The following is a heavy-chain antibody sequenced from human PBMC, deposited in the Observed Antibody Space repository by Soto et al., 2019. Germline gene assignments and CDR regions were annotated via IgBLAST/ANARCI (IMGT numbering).Heavy chain of an antibody. CDR1: GYTFTSYG. D-gene: IGHD3-16*01. CDR3: ARDPYLGDHQY. Sequence: ASVKVSCKASGYTFTSYGISWVRQAPGQGLEWVGWISAYSGKTHYAQKFQGKVTMTTDTSTNTAYLELRSLRSDDTAVYYCARDPYLGDHQYWGQGTLVTVSS. J-gene: IGHJ4*02. CDR2: ISAYSGKT. V-gene: IGHV1-18*01.